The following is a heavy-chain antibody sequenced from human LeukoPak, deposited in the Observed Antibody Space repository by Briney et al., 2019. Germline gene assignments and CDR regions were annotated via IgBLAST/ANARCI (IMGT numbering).Heavy chain of an antibody. CDR1: GYTFSSYG. CDR3: ARRQGTTLNFDY. Sequence: EASVKVSCKASGYTFSSYGFSWVRQAPGQGLEWMGWINAYNGSTNYAQNLQGRVTMTTDTSTSTAYMELRSLRSDDTAVYYCARRQGTTLNFDYWGQGTLVTVSS. J-gene: IGHJ4*02. V-gene: IGHV1-18*01. CDR2: INAYNGST. D-gene: IGHD1-1*01.